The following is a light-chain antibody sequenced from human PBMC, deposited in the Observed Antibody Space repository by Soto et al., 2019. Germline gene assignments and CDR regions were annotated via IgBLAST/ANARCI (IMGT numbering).Light chain of an antibody. CDR2: GSS. Sequence: EIVLTQSPGTLSLSPGERVTLSCRASQSVSSSYLAWYQQKPGQAPRLLLYGSSNRATGIPDRFSCSGSGTDFTLTINRLEPEDFAVYFCQQYITSPTFGQGTKVEIK. CDR1: QSVSSSY. J-gene: IGKJ1*01. CDR3: QQYITSPT. V-gene: IGKV3-20*01.